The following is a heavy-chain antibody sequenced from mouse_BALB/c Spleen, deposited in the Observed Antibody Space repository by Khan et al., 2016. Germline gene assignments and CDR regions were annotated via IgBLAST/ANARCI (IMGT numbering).Heavy chain of an antibody. J-gene: IGHJ4*01. Sequence: VQLQQSGAESVKPGASVKLSCTATGFNIKDTYMYWVKQRPEQGLEWIGRIDPANGNTNYVPKFQGKATITADTSSNTAYLQLSSLTSKVTAVYYCARGLYYYGSGYYAMDYWGQGTSVTVSS. CDR1: GFNIKDTY. D-gene: IGHD1-1*01. CDR2: IDPANGNT. CDR3: ARGLYYYGSGYYAMDY. V-gene: IGHV14-3*02.